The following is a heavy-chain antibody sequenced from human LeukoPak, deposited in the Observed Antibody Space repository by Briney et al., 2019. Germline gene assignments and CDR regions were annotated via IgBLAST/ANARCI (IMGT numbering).Heavy chain of an antibody. CDR3: ARVSSSAAGDY. CDR2: IYYSGST. Sequence: SETLSLTCTVSGVSISSYYWSWIRQPPGKGLEWIGYIYYSGSTNYNPSLKSRVTISVDTSKNQFSLKLSSVTAADTAVYYCARVSSSAAGDYWGQGTLVTVSS. V-gene: IGHV4-59*01. J-gene: IGHJ4*02. D-gene: IGHD6-6*01. CDR1: GVSISSYY.